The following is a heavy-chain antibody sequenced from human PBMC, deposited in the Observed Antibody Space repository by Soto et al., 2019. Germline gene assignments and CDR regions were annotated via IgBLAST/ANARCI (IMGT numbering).Heavy chain of an antibody. Sequence: QVQLQQWGAGLLKPSETLSLTCAVYGGSFSGYYWSWIRQPPGKGLEWIGEINHSGSTNYNPSLKSRVTISVDTSKNQFSLKLSSVTAADTAVYYCAKGGSSGRQTGPYYFDYWGQGTLVTVSS. D-gene: IGHD3-22*01. CDR2: INHSGST. V-gene: IGHV4-34*01. CDR1: GGSFSGYY. CDR3: AKGGSSGRQTGPYYFDY. J-gene: IGHJ4*02.